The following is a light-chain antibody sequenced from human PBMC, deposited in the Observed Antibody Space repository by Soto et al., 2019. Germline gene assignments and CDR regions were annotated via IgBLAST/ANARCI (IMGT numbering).Light chain of an antibody. J-gene: IGLJ2*01. CDR1: RSNLGSNV. CDR2: SNS. V-gene: IGLV1-44*01. CDR3: AAWDDSPWQGV. Sequence: QSVLTQPPSASGTPGQRVTISCSGSRSNLGSNVVNWYQQLPGAAPKLLIHSNSQRASGVPDRFSSSKSGTSASLAISGLQSEDEAHYYCAAWDDSPWQGVFGGGTKVTVL.